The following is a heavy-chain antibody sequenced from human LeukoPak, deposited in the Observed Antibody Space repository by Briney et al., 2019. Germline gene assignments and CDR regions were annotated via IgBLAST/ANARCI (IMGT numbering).Heavy chain of an antibody. D-gene: IGHD4-23*01. J-gene: IGHJ3*02. CDR2: ISADDGKT. CDR1: GYTFTNYG. CDR3: ARDGTYGGNSGMAFDI. V-gene: IGHV1-18*01. Sequence: ASVKVSCKTSGYTFTNYGISWVRQGPGQGFEWMGWISADDGKTNYAQKFQDRVTMTTDTSTSTAYMELRSLRSDDTAVYYCARDGTYGGNSGMAFDIWGQGTMVTVSS.